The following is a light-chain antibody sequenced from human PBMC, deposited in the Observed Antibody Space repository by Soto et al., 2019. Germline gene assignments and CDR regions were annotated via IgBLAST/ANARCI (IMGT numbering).Light chain of an antibody. J-gene: IGLJ3*02. CDR2: DTS. CDR1: TGAVTSGHY. Sequence: QTVVTQEPSLTVSPGGTVTLTCGSSTGAVTSGHYPYWFQQKPGQAPRTLIYDTSNKHSWTPARFSGSLLGDKAALTLSGAQPEDEAEYYCLLSYSGARPYWVFGGGTKLTVL. V-gene: IGLV7-46*01. CDR3: LLSYSGARPYWV.